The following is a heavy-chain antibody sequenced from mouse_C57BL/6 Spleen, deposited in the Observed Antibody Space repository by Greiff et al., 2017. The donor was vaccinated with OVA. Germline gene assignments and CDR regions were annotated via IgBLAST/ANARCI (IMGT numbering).Heavy chain of an antibody. Sequence: QVQLQQSGPELVKPGASVKISCKASGYAFSSSWMNWVKQRPGTGLEWIGRIYPGDGDTNYNGKFKGKATLTGDKSSSTAYMQLSSLTSEDSAVYFCAMYDYDAWFAYWGQGTLVTVSA. CDR2: IYPGDGDT. J-gene: IGHJ3*01. V-gene: IGHV1-82*01. CDR3: AMYDYDAWFAY. D-gene: IGHD2-4*01. CDR1: GYAFSSSW.